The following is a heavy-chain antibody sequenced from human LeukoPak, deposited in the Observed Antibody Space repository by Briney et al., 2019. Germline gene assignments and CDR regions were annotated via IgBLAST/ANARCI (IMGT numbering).Heavy chain of an antibody. D-gene: IGHD4-17*01. CDR1: GFPFSNYE. Sequence: GGSLRLSCAGSGFPFSNYEMNWLCQAPGKGLEWVSHIDSSGITIYYADSVKGRFTISRDNAKNSIYLQMYSLRAEDTAVYYCARDSTGDLLDYWGQGTLVTVSS. J-gene: IGHJ4*02. CDR2: IDSSGITI. V-gene: IGHV3-48*03. CDR3: ARDSTGDLLDY.